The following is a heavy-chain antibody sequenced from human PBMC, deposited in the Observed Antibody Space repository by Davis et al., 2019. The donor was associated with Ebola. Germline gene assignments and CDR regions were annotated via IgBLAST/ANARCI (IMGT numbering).Heavy chain of an antibody. CDR2: ISAFNSNT. Sequence: ASVKVSCKTSNYTFTSYGLSWVRQAPGQGLEWMGWISAFNSNTNYAQKLQGRVTMTTDTSTSTAYMELRSLRSDDTAVYYCARDFPYGGPMDVWGQGTTVTVSS. J-gene: IGHJ6*02. V-gene: IGHV1-18*01. CDR3: ARDFPYGGPMDV. CDR1: NYTFTSYG. D-gene: IGHD4-23*01.